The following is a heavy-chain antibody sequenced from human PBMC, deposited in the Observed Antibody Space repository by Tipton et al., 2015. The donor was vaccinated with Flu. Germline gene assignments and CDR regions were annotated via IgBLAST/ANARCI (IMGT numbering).Heavy chain of an antibody. J-gene: IGHJ2*01. V-gene: IGHV4-59*01. CDR2: IYYSGST. CDR1: GGSISSYY. Sequence: TLSLTCTVSGGSISSYYWSWIRQPPGKGLEWIGYIYYSGSTNYNPSLKSRVTISVDTSKNQFSLKLSSVTAADTAVYYCARDSGLEWLNWYFDLWGRGTLVTVSS. D-gene: IGHD3-3*01. CDR3: ARDSGLEWLNWYFDL.